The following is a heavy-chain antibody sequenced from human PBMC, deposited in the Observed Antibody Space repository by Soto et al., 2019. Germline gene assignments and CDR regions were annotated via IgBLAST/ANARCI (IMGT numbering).Heavy chain of an antibody. CDR3: ARGIDYRWAY. J-gene: IGHJ4*02. CDR2: IHHSGST. CDR1: GDSIISQSHW. D-gene: IGHD3-16*01. V-gene: IGHV4-4*02. Sequence: QVQLQESGPGLVKPSGTLFLTCVVSGDSIISQSHWWSWVRQSPGKGLEWMGEIHHSGSTNYNPSLKSRVTMSVDNRKNQFSLQMTSVTAADTAVYYCARGIDYRWAYWGQGSLVIVSS.